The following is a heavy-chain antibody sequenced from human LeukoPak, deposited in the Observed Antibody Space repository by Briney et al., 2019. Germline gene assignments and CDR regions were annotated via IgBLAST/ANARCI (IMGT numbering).Heavy chain of an antibody. Sequence: GGSLRLSCAASRFTLRSSWMSWLRQDPGKGLEWVATIDQHGGDKFSVYSVKGRFIISRDNAKNSVYLQMNSLTVEDTAVYYCASSSLGWFDPWGQGTLVTVSS. D-gene: IGHD7-27*01. CDR1: RFTLRSSW. CDR2: IDQHGGDK. CDR3: ASSSLGWFDP. J-gene: IGHJ5*02. V-gene: IGHV3-7*01.